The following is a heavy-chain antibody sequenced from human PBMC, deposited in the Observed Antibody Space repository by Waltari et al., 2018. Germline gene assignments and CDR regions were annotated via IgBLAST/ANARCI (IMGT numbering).Heavy chain of an antibody. Sequence: QLQLQESGPGLVKPSETLSLTCTVSGGSISSSSYYWGWIRQPPGKGLEWIGSIYYSGRPYSNPSLKSRVTISVDTSKNQFSLKLSSVTAADTAVYYCARVPGQLLYPYWFDPWGQGTLVTVSS. V-gene: IGHV4-39*07. D-gene: IGHD2-2*02. CDR2: IYYSGRP. J-gene: IGHJ5*02. CDR3: ARVPGQLLYPYWFDP. CDR1: GGSISSSSYY.